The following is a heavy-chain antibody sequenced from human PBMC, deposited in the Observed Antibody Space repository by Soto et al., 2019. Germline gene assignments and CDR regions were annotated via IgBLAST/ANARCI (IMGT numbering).Heavy chain of an antibody. J-gene: IGHJ4*02. CDR1: GCSISSGDYY. D-gene: IGHD4-17*01. Sequence: PSETLSLTCTVSGCSISSGDYYWSWIRQPPGKGLEWIGYIYYSGSTYYNPSLKSRVTISVDTSKNQFSLKLSSVTAADTAVYDWARDPTSSGYGEGINNWGQETLFTVS. V-gene: IGHV4-30-4*01. CDR3: ARDPTSSGYGEGINN. CDR2: IYYSGST.